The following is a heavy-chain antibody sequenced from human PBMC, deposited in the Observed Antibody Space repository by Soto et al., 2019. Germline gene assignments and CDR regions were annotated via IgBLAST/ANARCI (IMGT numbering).Heavy chain of an antibody. D-gene: IGHD3-9*01. CDR3: VHRGPVDETGMGFDF. J-gene: IGHJ4*02. CDR2: VYWDDDK. V-gene: IGHV2-5*02. Sequence: SVPTLVNPTQTLTLTCTFSGFSLNSRGVGVGWVRQPPGKALEWLAIVYWDDDKRYRPSLRSRLSIRKDTPKNQVVLTLTNTDPVDTATYYCVHRGPVDETGMGFDFWDQGSLVTVSS. CDR1: GFSLNSRGVG.